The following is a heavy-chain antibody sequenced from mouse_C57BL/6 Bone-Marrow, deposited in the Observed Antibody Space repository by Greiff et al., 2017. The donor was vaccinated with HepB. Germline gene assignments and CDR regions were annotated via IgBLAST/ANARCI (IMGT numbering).Heavy chain of an antibody. CDR2: IYPGDGDT. V-gene: IGHV1-80*01. CDR3: ARKGIYYGAMDY. Sequence: VQLQQSGAELVKPGASVKISCKASGYAFSSYWMNWVKQRPGKGLEWIGQIYPGDGDTNYNGKFKGKATLTADNSSSTAYMQLSSLTSEDSAVYFCARKGIYYGAMDYWGQGTSVTVSS. J-gene: IGHJ4*01. D-gene: IGHD2-1*01. CDR1: GYAFSSYW.